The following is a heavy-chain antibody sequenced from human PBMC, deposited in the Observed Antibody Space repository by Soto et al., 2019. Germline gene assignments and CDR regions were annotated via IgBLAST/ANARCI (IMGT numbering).Heavy chain of an antibody. CDR3: TTDLPWTYGALGY. CDR1: GITFIYAW. J-gene: IGHJ4*02. D-gene: IGHD1-7*01. V-gene: IGHV3-15*07. Sequence: PGGSLRLSCAASGITFIYAWMDWVRQAPGKRLEWVGRIKSQASGETIDYAAPVKGRFTISRDDSKNTLYLQMNSLKTEDTAVYYCTTDLPWTYGALGYWGQGTLVTVSS. CDR2: IKSQASGETI.